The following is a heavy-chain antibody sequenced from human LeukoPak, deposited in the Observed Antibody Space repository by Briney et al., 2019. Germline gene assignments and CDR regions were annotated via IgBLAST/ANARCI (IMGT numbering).Heavy chain of an antibody. CDR3: ARKGDTLPDY. J-gene: IGHJ4*02. V-gene: IGHV3-21*01. CDR2: ISSSSSYI. Sequence: PGGSLRLSRAASGFTFSSYSMNWVRQAPGKGLEWVSSISSSSSYIYYADSVKGRFTISRDNAKNSLYLQMNSLRAEDTAVYYCARKGDTLPDYWGQGTLVTVSS. D-gene: IGHD1-14*01. CDR1: GFTFSSYS.